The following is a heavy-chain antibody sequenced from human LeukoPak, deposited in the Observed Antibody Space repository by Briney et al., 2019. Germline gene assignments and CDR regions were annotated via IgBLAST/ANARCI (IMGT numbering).Heavy chain of an antibody. CDR1: GGSISSYY. V-gene: IGHV4-59*12. Sequence: PSETLSLTCTVSGGSISSYYWSWIRQPPGKGLEWIGYIYYSGSTNYDPSLKSRVTMSVDTSKNQFSLKLSSVTAADTAVYYCARDRRYSSSWFRGLNYFDYWGQGTLVTVSS. D-gene: IGHD6-13*01. J-gene: IGHJ4*02. CDR2: IYYSGST. CDR3: ARDRRYSSSWFRGLNYFDY.